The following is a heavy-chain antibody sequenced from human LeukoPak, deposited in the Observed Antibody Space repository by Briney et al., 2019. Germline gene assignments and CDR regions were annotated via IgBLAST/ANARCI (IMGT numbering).Heavy chain of an antibody. J-gene: IGHJ6*03. Sequence: SETLSLTCAVYGGSFSGYYWSWIRQPPGKGLEWIGYIYYSGSTNYNPSLKSRVTISVDTSKNQFSLKLSSVTAADTAVYYCARVGAAAGTYYYYYMDVWGKGTTVTVSS. CDR1: GGSFSGYY. CDR2: IYYSGST. D-gene: IGHD6-13*01. V-gene: IGHV4-59*01. CDR3: ARVGAAAGTYYYYYMDV.